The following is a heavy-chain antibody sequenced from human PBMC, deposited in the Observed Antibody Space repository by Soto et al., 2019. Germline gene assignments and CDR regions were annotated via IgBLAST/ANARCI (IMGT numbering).Heavy chain of an antibody. Sequence: QVQLVESGGGVVQPGRSLRLSCAASGFTFSNYGFHWVRQAPGKGLEWVAVMSHDGSNKYYADSVKGRFTIFRDNSKHTLYLELNSLRAEDTAVYCCAKDYYVSGRGAFDIWGQGTMVTVSS. CDR3: AKDYYVSGRGAFDI. V-gene: IGHV3-30*18. CDR2: MSHDGSNK. CDR1: GFTFSNYG. J-gene: IGHJ3*02. D-gene: IGHD3-10*01.